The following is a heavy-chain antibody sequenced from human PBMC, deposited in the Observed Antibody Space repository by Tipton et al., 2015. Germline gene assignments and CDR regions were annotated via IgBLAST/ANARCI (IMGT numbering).Heavy chain of an antibody. Sequence: TLSLTCTVSGVSISGTSYYWGWIRQPPGKGLEWIGSIYYSGDMYYNPSLKSRVAMSVDTSNNHFSLRLTSLTASDMAVYYCASLLLYGDYVHGLGYWGRGTLVTVSS. D-gene: IGHD4-17*01. CDR3: ASLLLYGDYVHGLGY. CDR2: IYYSGDM. CDR1: GVSISGTSYY. V-gene: IGHV4-39*02. J-gene: IGHJ4*02.